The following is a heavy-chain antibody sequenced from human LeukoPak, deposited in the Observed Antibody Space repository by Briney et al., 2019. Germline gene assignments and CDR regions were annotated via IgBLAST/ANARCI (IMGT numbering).Heavy chain of an antibody. CDR1: GYPFTTYD. V-gene: IGHV1-8*01. J-gene: IGHJ2*01. Sequence: GASVKVSCKASGYPFTTYDINWVRKATGQGLEWMGWMNPSSGYTGYSQKFQGRVTMTRNTSITTAYMELSSLRSEGTAVYYCARTSDHNWYFDLWGRGTLVTVSS. CDR3: ARTSDHNWYFDL. CDR2: MNPSSGYT. D-gene: IGHD1-14*01.